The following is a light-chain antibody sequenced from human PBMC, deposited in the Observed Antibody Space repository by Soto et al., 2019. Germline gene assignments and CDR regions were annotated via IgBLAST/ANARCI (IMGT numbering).Light chain of an antibody. CDR3: GTWDSSLSAYV. Sequence: QSVLTQPPSVSAAPGQKVTISCSGSSSNIGNNYVSWYQQLPGTAPQALLYDNNKRTSGITDRFSGSKSGTSDTLGIAGIQTGDEADYYCGTWDSSLSAYVLGTGTKVTVL. J-gene: IGLJ1*01. CDR2: DNN. CDR1: SSNIGNNY. V-gene: IGLV1-51*01.